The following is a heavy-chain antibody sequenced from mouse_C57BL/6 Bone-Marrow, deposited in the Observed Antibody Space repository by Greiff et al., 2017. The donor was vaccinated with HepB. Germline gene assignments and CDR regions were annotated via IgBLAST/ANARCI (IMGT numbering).Heavy chain of an antibody. J-gene: IGHJ2*01. CDR2: IWSGGST. CDR1: GFSLTSYG. D-gene: IGHD2-5*01. V-gene: IGHV2-4*01. CDR3: AKKAYDSNFLDY. Sequence: QVQLQQSGPGLVQPSQRLSITCTVSGFSLTSYGVHWVRQPPGKGLEWLGVIWSGGSTDYNAAFISRLSISKYNSKSQFFFKMNSLQADDTAIYYGAKKAYDSNFLDYWGQGTTLTVSS.